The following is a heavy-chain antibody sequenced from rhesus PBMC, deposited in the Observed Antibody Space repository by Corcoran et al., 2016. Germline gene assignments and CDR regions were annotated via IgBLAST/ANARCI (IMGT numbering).Heavy chain of an antibody. J-gene: IGHJ3*01. CDR1: GGSISSSNW. CDR3: ARDPMRWDAFDF. CDR2: ISGSSGST. V-gene: IGHV4-65*01. Sequence: QVQLQESGPGLVKPSETLSLTCAVSGGSISSSNWWSWIRKPPGKGLEWIGYISGSSGSTYYNPSLKSRVTISTDTSKNQFSLKLSSVTAADTAVYYCARDPMRWDAFDFWGQGLRVTVSS. D-gene: IGHD2-39*02.